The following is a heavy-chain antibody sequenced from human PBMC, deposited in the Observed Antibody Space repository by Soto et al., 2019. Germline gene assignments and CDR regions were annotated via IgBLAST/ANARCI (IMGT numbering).Heavy chain of an antibody. CDR1: EFSVSSNY. D-gene: IGHD3-10*01. CDR2: IYAGGAT. CDR3: ARGSDRAFDY. Sequence: PGGSLRLSCAASEFSVSSNYLSWVRQAPGKGLEWVSGIYAGGATYYADSVKGRFTISRDNSKNTLFLQMHSLLVEDTAVYYCARGSDRAFDYWGQGTLVTVSS. J-gene: IGHJ4*02. V-gene: IGHV3-53*01.